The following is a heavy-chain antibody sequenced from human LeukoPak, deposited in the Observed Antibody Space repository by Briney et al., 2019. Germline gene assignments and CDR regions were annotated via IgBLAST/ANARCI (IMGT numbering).Heavy chain of an antibody. D-gene: IGHD3-3*01. J-gene: IGHJ5*02. Sequence: PSETLCLTCAVSGGSITTYYWSWIRQPPGKGLEFIGYIHYSGCTHYNPSLKSRGTISAGTSKNEFSLKLTSVTVADTAIYYCARRRSQELRGGWFDPWGQGILVTV. V-gene: IGHV4-59*08. CDR2: IHYSGCT. CDR1: GGSITTYY. CDR3: ARRRSQELRGGWFDP.